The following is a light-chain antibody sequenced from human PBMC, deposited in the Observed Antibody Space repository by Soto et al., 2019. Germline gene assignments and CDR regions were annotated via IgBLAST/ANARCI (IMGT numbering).Light chain of an antibody. CDR1: SSDFGGYNY. CDR2: HVS. J-gene: IGLJ1*01. V-gene: IGLV2-14*01. CDR3: TSFTSDNLDV. Sequence: QSVLTQPASVSGSPGQSITISCTGTSSDFGGYNYVSWYQQYPGKVPKLLIYHVSNRPSGVSNRFSGSKSGNTASLTISGLQAEDEADYFCTSFTSDNLDVFGTGTNVTVL.